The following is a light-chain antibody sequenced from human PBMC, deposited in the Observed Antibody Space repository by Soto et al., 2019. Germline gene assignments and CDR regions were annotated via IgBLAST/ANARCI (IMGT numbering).Light chain of an antibody. Sequence: ETLITQSPATLSVSPGERATLSCRASQSVNNNLAWYQQKLGQAPRVLIYDASNRATGIPARFSGSGAGTDFTLTISSLEPEDFAVYYCQQRSNWPPITFGQGTRLEIK. J-gene: IGKJ5*01. V-gene: IGKV3-11*01. CDR3: QQRSNWPPIT. CDR2: DAS. CDR1: QSVNNN.